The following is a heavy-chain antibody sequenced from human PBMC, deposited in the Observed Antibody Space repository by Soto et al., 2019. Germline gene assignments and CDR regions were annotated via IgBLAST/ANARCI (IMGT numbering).Heavy chain of an antibody. CDR1: NFSISSGYY. D-gene: IGHD1-26*01. CDR2: IYRSGTT. CDR3: ARTHSGSYYSVFNY. V-gene: IGHV4-38-2*01. Sequence: LSLTCVVSNFSISSGYYWVWIRQSPGKGLEWIASIYRSGTTSYNPSLKSRVTISVDPSKNQFSLMLTAVTAADTAVYYCARTHSGSYYSVFNYWGRGSLVTVSS. J-gene: IGHJ4*02.